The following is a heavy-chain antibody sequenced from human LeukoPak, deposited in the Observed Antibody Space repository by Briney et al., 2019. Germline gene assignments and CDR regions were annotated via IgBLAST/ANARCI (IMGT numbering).Heavy chain of an antibody. CDR3: ARGVAVAGYYYYYYMDV. V-gene: IGHV4-4*07. D-gene: IGHD6-19*01. CDR2: IYTSGST. CDR1: GGSISSYY. J-gene: IGHJ6*03. Sequence: SETLSLTCTVSGGSISSYYWSWIRQPAGKGLEWIGRIYTSGSTNYNPSLKSRVTMSVDTSKNQFSLKLSSVTAADTAVYYCARGVAVAGYYYYYYMDVWGKGTTVTVSS.